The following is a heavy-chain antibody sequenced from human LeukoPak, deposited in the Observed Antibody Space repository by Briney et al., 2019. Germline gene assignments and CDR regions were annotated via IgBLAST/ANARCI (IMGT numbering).Heavy chain of an antibody. CDR3: ASTTAPITIFGVVPPPDAFDI. V-gene: IGHV4-39*01. Sequence: SETLSLTCTVSGGSISSSIYYWGWIRQPPGKGLEWIGSIYYSGSTYYNPSLKSRVTISVDTSKNQFSLKLSSVTAADTAVYYCASTTAPITIFGVVPPPDAFDIWGQGTMVTVSS. D-gene: IGHD3-3*01. CDR1: GGSISSSIYY. CDR2: IYYSGST. J-gene: IGHJ3*02.